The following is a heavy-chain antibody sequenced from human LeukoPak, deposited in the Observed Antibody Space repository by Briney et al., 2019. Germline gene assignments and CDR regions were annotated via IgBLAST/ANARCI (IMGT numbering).Heavy chain of an antibody. CDR3: ARDLRGFSGY. J-gene: IGHJ4*02. Sequence: GASVKVSCKASGYAFTGYYMHWVRQAPGQGLEWMGWINPNSGGTNYAQKFQGRVTMTRDTSISTAYMELSGLRSDDTAVYYCARDLRGFSGYWGQGTLVTVSS. CDR1: GYAFTGYY. D-gene: IGHD3-3*02. V-gene: IGHV1-2*02. CDR2: INPNSGGT.